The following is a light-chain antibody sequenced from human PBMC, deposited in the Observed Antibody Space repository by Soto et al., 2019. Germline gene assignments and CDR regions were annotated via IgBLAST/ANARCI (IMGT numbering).Light chain of an antibody. V-gene: IGKV3-15*01. CDR1: QSVSRN. J-gene: IGKJ1*01. Sequence: EVGTTQSPATLSVSPGERDTLSCRASQSVSRNLAWYQQRPGQAPRLLIYGASTRATGIPARFSGSGSGTEFTLTISSLQPDDFATYYCQQYNTYSPWAFAQGTKVDIK. CDR2: GAS. CDR3: QQYNTYSPWA.